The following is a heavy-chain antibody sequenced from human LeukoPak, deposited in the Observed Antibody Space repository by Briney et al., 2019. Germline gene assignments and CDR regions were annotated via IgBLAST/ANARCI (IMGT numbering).Heavy chain of an antibody. CDR3: ASCAQVGGYCSGVTCYSPYYYYGMDV. CDR2: VSYDGSNK. D-gene: IGHD2-15*01. V-gene: IGHV3-30-3*01. J-gene: IGHJ6*02. CDR1: GFTFSSYA. Sequence: GRSLRLSCAASGFTFSSYAMHWVRQAPGKGLEWVAVVSYDGSNKYYADSVKGRFTISRDNSKNTLYLQMISLTAEDTAVYYCASCAQVGGYCSGVTCYSPYYYYGMDVWGQGTTVTVSS.